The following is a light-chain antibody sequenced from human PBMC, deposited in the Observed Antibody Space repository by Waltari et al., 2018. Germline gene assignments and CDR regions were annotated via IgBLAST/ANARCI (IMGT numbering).Light chain of an antibody. CDR1: SGSASSTSY. V-gene: IGLV8-61*01. CDR2: KGT. Sequence: TVVTQEPSLSVSPGGTVTLTFAFRSGSASSTSYANWYRQTPGQAPRTLVYKGTSRSFGVPDRFSGSVLGNKAALTITGAQADDESDYFCSVYMGSGIWVFGGGTKLTVL. CDR3: SVYMGSGIWV. J-gene: IGLJ3*02.